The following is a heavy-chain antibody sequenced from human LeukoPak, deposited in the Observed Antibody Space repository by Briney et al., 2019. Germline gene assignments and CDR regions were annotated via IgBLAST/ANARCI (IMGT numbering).Heavy chain of an antibody. J-gene: IGHJ4*02. CDR2: ISSNGGST. Sequence: GGSLRLSCSASGFTFSSYAMHWVCQAPGKGLEYVSSISSNGGSTYYADSVKGRFTISRDNSKNTLYLQMSSLRAEDTAVYYCAKRDYLERTSYSPLFESWGQGTLVTASA. D-gene: IGHD3-9*01. CDR1: GFTFSSYA. V-gene: IGHV3-64D*06. CDR3: AKRDYLERTSYSPLFES.